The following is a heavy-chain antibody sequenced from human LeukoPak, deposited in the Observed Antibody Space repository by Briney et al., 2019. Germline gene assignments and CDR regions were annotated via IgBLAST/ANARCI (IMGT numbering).Heavy chain of an antibody. CDR1: GFTFSSYG. V-gene: IGHV3-30*02. CDR3: AKVQYYYGSGSYYIPPDL. CDR2: IRYDGSNK. Sequence: PEGSLRLSCAASGFTFSSYGMHWVRQAPGKGLEWVAFIRYDGSNKYYADSVKGRFTISRDNSKNTLYLQMNSLRAEDTAVYYCAKVQYYYGSGSYYIPPDLWGRGTLVTVSS. D-gene: IGHD3-10*01. J-gene: IGHJ2*01.